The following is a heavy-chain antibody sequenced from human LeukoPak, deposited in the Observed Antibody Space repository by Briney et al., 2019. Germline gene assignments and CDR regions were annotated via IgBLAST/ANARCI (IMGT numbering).Heavy chain of an antibody. V-gene: IGHV4-34*01. CDR1: GVSINDYY. CDR3: ARIRCGHSGSVCYNH. D-gene: IGHD2-21*01. CDR2: ISHTEGT. J-gene: IGHJ4*02. Sequence: PSETLSLACGVFGVSINDYYWSWIRQSPGRGLEWIGEISHTEGTRYNPSLESRVTMSVGTSENQLSLKLIFVTAADTAVYYCARIRCGHSGSVCYNHWGLGTLVTVSS.